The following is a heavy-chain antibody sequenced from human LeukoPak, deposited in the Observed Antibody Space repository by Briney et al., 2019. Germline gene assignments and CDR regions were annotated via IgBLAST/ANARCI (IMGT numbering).Heavy chain of an antibody. CDR2: IKPNTGDT. V-gene: IGHV1-2*02. J-gene: IGHJ2*01. Sequence: ASVKVSCKATGYTFTGFYLHWVRQAPGQGLEWMGWIKPNTGDTKYAQRFQGRVTMTRDTSISTVYMELSNLRSDDTAVYYCARGKVGVDWYFDFWGRGTLVSVSS. CDR3: ARGKVGVDWYFDF. D-gene: IGHD2-15*01. CDR1: GYTFTGFY.